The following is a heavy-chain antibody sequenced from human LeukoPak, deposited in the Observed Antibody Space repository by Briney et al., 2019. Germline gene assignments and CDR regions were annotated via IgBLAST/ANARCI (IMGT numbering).Heavy chain of an antibody. V-gene: IGHV3-7*01. J-gene: IGHJ5*02. D-gene: IGHD3-3*01. CDR1: GFTFSSYW. Sequence: PGGSQRLSCVASGFTFSSYWMSCVRQAPGKGLEWVANIKPDGSEKYYVDSVKGRFTISRDNAKNSLYLQMNSLRAEDTAVYYCVRDLTFWPGPWGQGTLVTVSS. CDR3: VRDLTFWPGP. CDR2: IKPDGSEK.